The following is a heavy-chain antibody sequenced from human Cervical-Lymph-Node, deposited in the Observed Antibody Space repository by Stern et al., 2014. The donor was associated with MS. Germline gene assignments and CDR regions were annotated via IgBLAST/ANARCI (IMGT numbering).Heavy chain of an antibody. CDR3: ARRHCSSRRCGWFDP. CDR2: INPGDSDT. J-gene: IGHJ5*02. Sequence: VQLVQSGAEVKKPGESLKISCKGSGYSFTSYWIGWVRQMPGQGLEWMGIINPGDSDTRYSPSFQGQVTISADKSISTAYLQWSSLKASDTAMYYCARRHCSSRRCGWFDPWGQGTLVTVSS. V-gene: IGHV5-51*01. D-gene: IGHD2-2*01. CDR1: GYSFTSYW.